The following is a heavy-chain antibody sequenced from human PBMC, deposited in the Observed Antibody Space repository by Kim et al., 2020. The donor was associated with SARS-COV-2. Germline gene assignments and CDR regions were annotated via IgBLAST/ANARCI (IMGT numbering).Heavy chain of an antibody. D-gene: IGHD6-25*01. Sequence: YDPGSVEGRFTISRENAKNSLCLQMNSLRAGGTAVYYCARVSATGSYFDYWGQGTLVTVSS. CDR3: ARVSATGSYFDY. J-gene: IGHJ4*02. V-gene: IGHV3-13*01.